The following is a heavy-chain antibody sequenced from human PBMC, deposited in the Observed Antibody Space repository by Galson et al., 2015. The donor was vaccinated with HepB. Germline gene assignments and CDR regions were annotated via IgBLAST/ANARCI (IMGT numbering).Heavy chain of an antibody. V-gene: IGHV3-15*01. Sequence: SLRLSCAASGFTFSNAWMSWVRQAPGKGLEWVGRIKSKTDGGTTDYAAPVKDRFTISRDDSTNTLYLQMNSLQTEDTAVYYCTTFGDIVVVPAASRLYYYGMDVWGQGTTVTVSS. CDR1: GFTFSNAW. D-gene: IGHD2-2*01. CDR3: TTFGDIVVVPAASRLYYYGMDV. CDR2: IKSKTDGGTT. J-gene: IGHJ6*02.